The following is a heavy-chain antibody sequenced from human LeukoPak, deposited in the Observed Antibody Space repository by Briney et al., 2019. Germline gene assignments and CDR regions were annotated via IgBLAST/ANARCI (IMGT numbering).Heavy chain of an antibody. D-gene: IGHD2-2*01. CDR1: GFTFSNYN. V-gene: IGHV3-7*01. CDR2: IKQDGSQK. Sequence: GGSLRLSCAASGFTFSNYNMNWVRQAPGKGLEWVANIKQDGSQKYYVDSVKGRFTISRDNAKNSVYLQMNSLRAGDTAVYYCARIGYSSSCTDFWGQGTLVTVSS. CDR3: ARIGYSSSCTDF. J-gene: IGHJ4*02.